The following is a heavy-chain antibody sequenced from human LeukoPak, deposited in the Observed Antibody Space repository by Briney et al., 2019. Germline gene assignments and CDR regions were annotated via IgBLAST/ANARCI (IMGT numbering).Heavy chain of an antibody. CDR1: GFTFRNAW. J-gene: IGHJ4*01. Sequence: GSLRLSCAASGFTFRNAWMSWVRQTPGKGLEWVGRIYTDGNINYNPSLKSRVTTSLDTSTNQFSLRLYSVTAADAAVYYCARDCSGGTCYWGVIDYWGHGSLVTVSS. V-gene: IGHV4-59*10. D-gene: IGHD2-15*01. CDR2: IYTDGNI. CDR3: ARDCSGGTCYWGVIDY.